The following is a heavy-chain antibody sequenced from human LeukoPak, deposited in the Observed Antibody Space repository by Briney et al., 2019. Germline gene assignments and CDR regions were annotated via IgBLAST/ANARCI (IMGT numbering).Heavy chain of an antibody. CDR1: GYTFTSYD. V-gene: IGHV1-8*01. J-gene: IGHJ2*01. Sequence: ASVKVSCKAAGYTFTSYDINGVRQATGQGLEWMGWMNPNSGNTGYAQKFQGRVTMTRNTSISTAYMELSSLRSEDTAVYYCARGGGARSYWYFDLWGRGTLVTVSS. CDR3: ARGGGARSYWYFDL. CDR2: MNPNSGNT. D-gene: IGHD4-23*01.